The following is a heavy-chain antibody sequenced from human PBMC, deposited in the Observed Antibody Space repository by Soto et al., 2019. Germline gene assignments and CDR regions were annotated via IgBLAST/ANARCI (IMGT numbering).Heavy chain of an antibody. D-gene: IGHD6-13*01. Sequence: GESLKISCKGSGYSFTSYWIGWVRQMPGKGLEWMGIIYPGDSDTRYSPSFQGQVTISADKSISTAYLQWSSLKASDTAMYYCAGAAIAAAGTQFFPGYYYYGMDVWGQGTTVTVSS. J-gene: IGHJ6*02. CDR1: GYSFTSYW. CDR3: AGAAIAAAGTQFFPGYYYYGMDV. V-gene: IGHV5-51*01. CDR2: IYPGDSDT.